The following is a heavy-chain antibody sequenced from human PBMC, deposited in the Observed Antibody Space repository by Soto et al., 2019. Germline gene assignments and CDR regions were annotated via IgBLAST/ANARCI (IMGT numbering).Heavy chain of an antibody. CDR1: GYSIISGYY. V-gene: IGHV4-38-2*01. D-gene: IGHD5-18*01. CDR2: IYHSGST. J-gene: IGHJ4*02. CDR3: ARGRYSYGGFDY. Sequence: SETLSLTCAVSGYSIISGYYLGLIRQPPGKGLEWIGSIYHSGSTYYNPSLKSRVTISVDTSKNQFSLKLSSVTAADTAVYYCARGRYSYGGFDYWGQGTLVTVSS.